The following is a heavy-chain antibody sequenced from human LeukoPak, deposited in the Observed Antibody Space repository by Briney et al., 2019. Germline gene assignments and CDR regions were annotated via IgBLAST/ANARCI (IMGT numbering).Heavy chain of an antibody. CDR1: GYTFTNYY. V-gene: IGHV1-46*01. Sequence: ASVKVSCKASGYTFTNYYMHWVRQAPGQGLEWMGMINPSGASTNYEQKFQGRVTMTRDTSTNTVYMEVSSLRAEDTAVYYCARGPTTVVTHPDWFDPWGQGTLVTVSS. D-gene: IGHD4-23*01. J-gene: IGHJ5*02. CDR2: INPSGAST. CDR3: ARGPTTVVTHPDWFDP.